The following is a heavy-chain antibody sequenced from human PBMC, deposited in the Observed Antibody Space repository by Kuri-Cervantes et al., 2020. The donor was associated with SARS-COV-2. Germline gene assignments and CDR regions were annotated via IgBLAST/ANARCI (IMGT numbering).Heavy chain of an antibody. Sequence: LSLTCAGSGFTFSSYAMHWVRQAPGKGLEWVAVTSRDGSNKYYADSVKGRFTISRDNSKNTLYLQMNSLRAEDTAVYYCARDSVSCYPYWYFDLWGRGTLVTVSS. V-gene: IGHV3-30*01. CDR3: ARDSVSCYPYWYFDL. CDR1: GFTFSSYA. J-gene: IGHJ2*01. D-gene: IGHD5/OR15-5a*01. CDR2: TSRDGSNK.